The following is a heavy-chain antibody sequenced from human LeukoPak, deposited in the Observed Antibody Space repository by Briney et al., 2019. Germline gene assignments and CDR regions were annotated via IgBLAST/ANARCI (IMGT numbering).Heavy chain of an antibody. Sequence: GGSLRLSCAASGFTVGSNYMSWVRQAPGKGLEGVSVIYSGGSTYYADSVKGRFTISRDNSKNTLYLQMNSLRAEDTAVYYCAKDLWNPPPSLVDYWGQGTLVTVSS. V-gene: IGHV3-53*01. CDR3: AKDLWNPPPSLVDY. CDR2: IYSGGST. J-gene: IGHJ4*02. D-gene: IGHD3-3*01. CDR1: GFTVGSNY.